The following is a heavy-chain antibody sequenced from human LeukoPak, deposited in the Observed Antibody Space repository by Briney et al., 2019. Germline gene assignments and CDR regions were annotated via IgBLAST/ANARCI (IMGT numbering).Heavy chain of an antibody. D-gene: IGHD6-13*01. CDR1: GGSISSYY. CDR3: ARVGGIVAAGLFDY. J-gene: IGHJ4*02. CDR2: IYTSGRT. V-gene: IGHV4-4*07. Sequence: SETLSLTCTVSGGSISSYYWGWIRQPAEKGLEWIGRIYTSGRTNYNPSLKSRLTMSVDTSKNQFSLKLSFVTAADTAVYYCARVGGIVAAGLFDYWGQGTLVTVSS.